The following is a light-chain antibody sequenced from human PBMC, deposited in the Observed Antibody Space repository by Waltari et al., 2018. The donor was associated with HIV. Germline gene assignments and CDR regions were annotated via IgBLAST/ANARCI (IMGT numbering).Light chain of an antibody. CDR1: SSNIGNNY. V-gene: IGLV1-51*01. CDR3: GTWDSSLSALWV. Sequence: QSVLTQPPSVSAAPGQKVTISCSGSSSNIGNNYVSWYQQLPGTAPKPLIYANKKRPSGTPDRVSGSKSGTSATLGITGLQTGDEADYYCGTWDSSLSALWVFGGGTKLTVL. CDR2: ANK. J-gene: IGLJ3*02.